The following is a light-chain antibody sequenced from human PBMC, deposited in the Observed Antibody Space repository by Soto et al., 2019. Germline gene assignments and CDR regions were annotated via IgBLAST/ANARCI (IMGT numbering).Light chain of an antibody. CDR2: GAS. V-gene: IGKV3-20*01. J-gene: IGKJ5*01. CDR3: QQYGSSPPIT. Sequence: EIVLTQSPGTLSLSPGERATLSCRASQSVSSSYLAWYQQKPGQAPRLLFYGASSRATGIPDRFSGSGSGTDFDLTISRLEPEDFALSYCQQYGSSPPITFGQGTRLEIK. CDR1: QSVSSSY.